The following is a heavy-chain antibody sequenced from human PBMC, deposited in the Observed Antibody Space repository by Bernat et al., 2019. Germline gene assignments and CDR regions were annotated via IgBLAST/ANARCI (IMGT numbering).Heavy chain of an antibody. CDR3: ARDPEVTYPDYGMDV. D-gene: IGHD4-23*01. CDR2: ISYDGSNK. V-gene: IGHV3-30-3*01. J-gene: IGHJ6*02. CDR1: GFTFSSYA. Sequence: QVQLVESGGGVVQPGRSLRLSCAASGFTFSSYAMHWVRQAPGKGLEWVAVISYDGSNKYYADSVKGRFTISRDNSKNTLYLQMNSLGAEDTAVYYCARDPEVTYPDYGMDVWGQGTTVTVSS.